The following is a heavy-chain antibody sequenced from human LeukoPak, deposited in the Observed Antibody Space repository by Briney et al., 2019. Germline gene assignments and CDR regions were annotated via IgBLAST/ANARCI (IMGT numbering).Heavy chain of an antibody. D-gene: IGHD2-2*03. CDR2: TYWNDDQ. V-gene: IGHV2-5*01. CDR1: GFSLSTSGVG. CDR3: AHNGLYH. J-gene: IGHJ5*02. Sequence: SGPTLVQPTQTLTLTCTFSGFSLSTSGVGVAWMRQSPGQAPEWLAVTYWNDDQRYSPSLKSRLTITKDTSKNQVVLTMTNMDPADTATYHCAHNGLYHWGQGTLVTVSS.